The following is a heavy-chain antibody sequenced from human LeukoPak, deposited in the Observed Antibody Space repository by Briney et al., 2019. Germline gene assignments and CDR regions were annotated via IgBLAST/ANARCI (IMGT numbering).Heavy chain of an antibody. J-gene: IGHJ4*02. V-gene: IGHV3-7*01. D-gene: IGHD6-19*01. Sequence: GGSLRLSCAASGFTFSSYWMSWVRQAPGKGLEWVANIKQDGSEKYYVDSVKGRFTISRDNAKNPLYLQMNSLRAGDTAVYYCARFSIAVAGTLTFDYWGQGTLVTVSS. CDR1: GFTFSSYW. CDR2: IKQDGSEK. CDR3: ARFSIAVAGTLTFDY.